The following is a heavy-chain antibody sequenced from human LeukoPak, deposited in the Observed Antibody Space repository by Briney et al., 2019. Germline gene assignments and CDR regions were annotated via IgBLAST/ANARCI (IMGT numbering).Heavy chain of an antibody. CDR1: GLTFSSYA. V-gene: IGHV3-7*01. CDR2: IKQDGSEK. CDR3: ARDCDTTSCYKY. Sequence: PGGSLRLSCAASGLTFSSYAMSWVRQAPGKGLEWVANIKQDGSEKYYVASVRGRFTISRDNAKNSLFLQMNSLRAEDTAVYYCARDCDTTSCYKYWGQGTLVTVSS. D-gene: IGHD2-2*01. J-gene: IGHJ4*02.